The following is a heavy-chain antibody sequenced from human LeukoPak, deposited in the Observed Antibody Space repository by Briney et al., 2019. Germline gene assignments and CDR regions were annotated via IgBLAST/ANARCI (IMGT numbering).Heavy chain of an antibody. CDR1: GYSFTSYW. CDR3: ACREFHSSWPGP. Sequence: GEPLKISCKGSGYSFTSYWIGWVRRTPGKGLEWREVIYPGELRTRYNPSCKAQATSSADKPITPAFLQWTSLEPRTTAMYYCACREFHSSWPGPWGQGTLVTVSS. V-gene: IGHV5-51*04. CDR2: IYPGELRT. J-gene: IGHJ5*02. D-gene: IGHD5-18*01.